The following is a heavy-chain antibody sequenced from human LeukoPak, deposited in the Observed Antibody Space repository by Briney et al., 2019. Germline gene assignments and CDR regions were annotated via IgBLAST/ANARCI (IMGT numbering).Heavy chain of an antibody. V-gene: IGHV3-30-3*01. J-gene: IGHJ5*02. CDR1: GFTFSSYA. D-gene: IGHD2-15*01. CDR2: ISYDGSNK. Sequence: PGRSLRLSCAASGFTFSSYAMPWVRQAPGKGLEWVAVISYDGSNKYYADSVKGRFTISRDNSKNTLYLQMNSLRAEDTAVYYCARDLGYGGSPWFDPWGQGTLVTVSS. CDR3: ARDLGYGGSPWFDP.